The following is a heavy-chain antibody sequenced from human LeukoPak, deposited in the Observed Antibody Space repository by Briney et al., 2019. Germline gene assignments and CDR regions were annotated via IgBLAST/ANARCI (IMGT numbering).Heavy chain of an antibody. V-gene: IGHV4-59*08. CDR1: GGSISSYY. J-gene: IGHJ4*02. Sequence: SETLSLTCTVSGGSISSYYWSWIRQPPGKGLEWIGYIDYSGSTNYNPSLRSRVTISVDRSKNQFSLKVRSVTAADTAVYYCARHGMYSGSESYYDPFDYWGQGTLVTVSS. CDR3: ARHGMYSGSESYYDPFDY. D-gene: IGHD3-10*01. CDR2: IDYSGST.